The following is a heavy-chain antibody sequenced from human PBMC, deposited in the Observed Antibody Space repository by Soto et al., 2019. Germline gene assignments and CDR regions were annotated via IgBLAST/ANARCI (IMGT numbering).Heavy chain of an antibody. CDR2: INQDGNED. D-gene: IGHD1-1*01. J-gene: IGHJ4*02. CDR3: ARTGDGHHDFLDY. Sequence: GGSLRLSCAASGFTFSSYWMNWVRQAPGKGLEWVANINQDGNEDNLLDSVKGRFTISRGNAKNSLFLQMNSLRVDDTAVYYCARTGDGHHDFLDYWGQGALVTVSS. CDR1: GFTFSSYW. V-gene: IGHV3-7*01.